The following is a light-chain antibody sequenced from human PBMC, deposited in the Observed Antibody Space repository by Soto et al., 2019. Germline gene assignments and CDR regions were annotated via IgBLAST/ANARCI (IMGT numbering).Light chain of an antibody. CDR3: LQYYTYPRF. CDR2: GAS. CDR1: QNIGSF. J-gene: IGKJ3*01. V-gene: IGKV1-8*01. Sequence: IRMTQSPSSVSVSIGESVSITCRASQNIGSFLAWYQQKPGKPPNLLIYGASNLKSGVPSRFSGSGSGTDFTLTISSLQSEDFATYYCLQYYTYPRFFGPGATVDV.